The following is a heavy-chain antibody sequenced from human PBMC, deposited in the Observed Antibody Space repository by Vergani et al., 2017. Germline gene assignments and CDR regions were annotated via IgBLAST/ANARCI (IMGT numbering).Heavy chain of an antibody. CDR2: ISGSGGST. Sequence: EVQLLESGGGLVQPGGSLRLSCAASGFTFSSYAMSWVRQAPGKGLEWVSAISGSGGSTYYADSVKGRFTISRDNAKNSLYLQMNSLRAEDTAVYFCAREGIQYFDYWGQGTLVTVSS. CDR3: AREGIQYFDY. D-gene: IGHD1-26*01. V-gene: IGHV3-23*01. CDR1: GFTFSSYA. J-gene: IGHJ4*02.